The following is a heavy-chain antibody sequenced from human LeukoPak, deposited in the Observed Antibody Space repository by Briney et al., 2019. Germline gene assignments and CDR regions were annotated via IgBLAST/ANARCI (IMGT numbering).Heavy chain of an antibody. CDR2: IYHSGST. CDR1: GYSISSGYY. J-gene: IGHJ6*03. D-gene: IGHD2-8*01. Sequence: SETLSLTCAVSGYSISSGYYWGWIRQPPGTGLEWIGSIYHSGSTNYNPSLKSRVTISVDTSKNQFSLKLSSVTAADTAVYYCARAADIVLMVYARVYYMDVWGKGTTVTVSS. V-gene: IGHV4-38-2*01. CDR3: ARAADIVLMVYARVYYMDV.